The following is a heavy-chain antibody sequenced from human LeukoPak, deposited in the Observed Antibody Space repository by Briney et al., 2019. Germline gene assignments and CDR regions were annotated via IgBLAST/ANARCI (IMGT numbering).Heavy chain of an antibody. CDR2: ISGSGGST. D-gene: IGHD6-13*01. CDR3: ARVPRKAALEA. J-gene: IGHJ5*02. V-gene: IGHV3-23*01. CDR1: GFTFSSYA. Sequence: GGSLRLSCAASGFTFSSYAMSWVRQAPGKGLGWVSAISGSGGSTYYADSVKGRFTISRDNAKNSLYLQMNSLRAEDTAVYYCARVPRKAALEAWGQGTLVTVSS.